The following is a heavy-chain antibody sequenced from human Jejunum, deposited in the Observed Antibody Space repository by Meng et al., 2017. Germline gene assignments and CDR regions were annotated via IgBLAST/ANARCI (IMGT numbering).Heavy chain of an antibody. CDR2: VFDSGST. Sequence: QRQASGQGLRRSSETRSLTCAISGGSVSGRSFDWTWIRQRPGKGLEWIWYVFDSGSTKYNPSLSSRVTISADTSKNQFSLELRSVSAADTAVYYCATDVYGDGLAYLDYWGQGSLVTVSS. CDR3: ATDVYGDGLAYLDY. V-gene: IGHV4-61*01. J-gene: IGHJ4*02. D-gene: IGHD4-17*01. CDR1: GGSVSGRSFD.